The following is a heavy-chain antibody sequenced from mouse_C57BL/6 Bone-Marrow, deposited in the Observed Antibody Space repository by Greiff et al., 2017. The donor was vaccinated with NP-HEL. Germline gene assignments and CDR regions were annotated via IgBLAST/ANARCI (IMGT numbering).Heavy chain of an antibody. V-gene: IGHV1-64*01. Sequence: VQLQQPGAELVKPGASVKLSCKASGYTFTSYWMRWVKQRPGQGLEWIGMIHPNSGSTNYNEKFKSKATLTVDKSSSTAYMQLSSLTSEDSAVYYCARWGYYGSSPYYFDYWGQGTTLTVSS. J-gene: IGHJ2*01. CDR3: ARWGYYGSSPYYFDY. D-gene: IGHD1-1*01. CDR2: IHPNSGST. CDR1: GYTFTSYW.